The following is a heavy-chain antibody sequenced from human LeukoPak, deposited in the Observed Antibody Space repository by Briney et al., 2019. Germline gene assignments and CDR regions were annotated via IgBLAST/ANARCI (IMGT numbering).Heavy chain of an antibody. CDR1: GFTLSNHW. D-gene: IGHD6-19*01. CDR3: ARDGGAYSSGSVDT. Sequence: GGSLRLSCAASGFTLSNHWMHWVRQAPGKGLVWVSRINSDGTTTDYADSVKGRFTISRDNAKNTLCLQMNSLRAEDTAVYYCARDGGAYSSGSVDTWGQGTLVTVSS. V-gene: IGHV3-74*01. CDR2: INSDGTTT. J-gene: IGHJ5*02.